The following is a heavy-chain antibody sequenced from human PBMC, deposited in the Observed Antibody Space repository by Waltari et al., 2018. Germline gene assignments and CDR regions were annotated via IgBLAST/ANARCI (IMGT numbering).Heavy chain of an antibody. CDR1: GGSFNDYS. CDR2: IYHSGTT. Sequence: QVQLQQWGAGLLKPSETLSLTCAVYGGSFNDYSWSWIRQPPGEGLEWIGEIYHSGTTNYNPSLKSRVTISVDTSKKLFSLRLTSVTAADTAVYYCARVSSYYDFWSSSSYYYYMDVWDKGTTVTVSS. V-gene: IGHV4-34*02. J-gene: IGHJ6*03. CDR3: ARVSSYYDFWSSSSYYYYMDV. D-gene: IGHD3-3*01.